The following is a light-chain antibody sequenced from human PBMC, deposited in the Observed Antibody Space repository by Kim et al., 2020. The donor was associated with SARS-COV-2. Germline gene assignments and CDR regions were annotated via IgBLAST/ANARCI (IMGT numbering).Light chain of an antibody. CDR3: QSYASSSHVV. V-gene: IGLV6-57*03. J-gene: IGLJ2*01. CDR2: EHD. Sequence: PGGGNSAGTNVQWYDQRPRSAPPTVVYEHDQSPSGVPDRFSGSIDSSSTSASLTISGLKTEDAADYCCQSYASSSHVVFGGGTQLTVL. CDR1: GGNSAGTN.